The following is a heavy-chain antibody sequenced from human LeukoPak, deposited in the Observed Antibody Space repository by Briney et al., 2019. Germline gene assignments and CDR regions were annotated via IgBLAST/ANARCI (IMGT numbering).Heavy chain of an antibody. J-gene: IGHJ4*02. CDR2: ISGGAAVT. CDR3: AKEPRVATIEIFDY. Sequence: GGSLRLSCAASGFTFSSYAMGWVRQAPGKGLEWVSSISGGAAVTYYADSVKGRFTISRDNSKNTVYLQMNSLRAEDTAVYYCAKEPRVATIEIFDYWGQGTLVTVSS. D-gene: IGHD5-12*01. CDR1: GFTFSSYA. V-gene: IGHV3-23*01.